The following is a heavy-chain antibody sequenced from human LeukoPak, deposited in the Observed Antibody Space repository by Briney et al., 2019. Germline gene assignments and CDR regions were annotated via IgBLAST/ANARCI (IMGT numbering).Heavy chain of an antibody. CDR2: INPNSGGT. CDR3: ARATVITTALDS. CDR1: GYTFSAYY. V-gene: IGHV1-2*02. Sequence: ASVKVSCKASGYTFSAYYMHWVRQAPGQGLEWMGWINPNSGGTYYTQKFQGRATMTRDTSISTAYMELSRLKSDDTAVYYCARATVITTALDSWGQGTLVTVSS. D-gene: IGHD4-23*01. J-gene: IGHJ4*02.